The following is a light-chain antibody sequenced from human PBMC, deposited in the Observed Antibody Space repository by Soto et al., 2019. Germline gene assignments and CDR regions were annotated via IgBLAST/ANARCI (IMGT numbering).Light chain of an antibody. CDR1: QSIRTY. J-gene: IGKJ5*01. Sequence: DIQTTQSPSSLSASVGDRVTITCRASQSIRTYLNWYQQKPGKAPKLLIYAASSLQSGVPSRFSGSGSGTDFTLTISSLQPDDFATYYCQLSDSSFTFGQGTRLEIK. CDR2: AAS. CDR3: QLSDSSFT. V-gene: IGKV1-39*01.